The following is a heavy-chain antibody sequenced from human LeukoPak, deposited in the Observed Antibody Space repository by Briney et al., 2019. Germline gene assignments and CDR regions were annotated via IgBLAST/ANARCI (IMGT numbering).Heavy chain of an antibody. CDR3: AKDRVGITMVRGVILDFDY. V-gene: IGHV3-30*18. Sequence: TGGSLRLSCAASGFTFSSYGMHWVRQAPGKGLERVAVISYDGSNKYYADSVKGRFTISRDNSKNTLYLQMNSLRAEDTAVYYCAKDRVGITMVRGVILDFDYWGQGTLVTVSS. CDR2: ISYDGSNK. CDR1: GFTFSSYG. J-gene: IGHJ4*02. D-gene: IGHD3-10*01.